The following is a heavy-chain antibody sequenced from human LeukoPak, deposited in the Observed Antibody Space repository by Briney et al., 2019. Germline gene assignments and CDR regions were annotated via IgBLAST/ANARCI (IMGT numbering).Heavy chain of an antibody. CDR3: ATTVLGRADWLDP. CDR2: ISSDSGHI. Sequence: GGSLTLSCAAAGFTFTDYSMNWVRQAPGKGLEWVSTISSDSGHIYYADSVKGRFTISRDNAENSLYLQINNLRPEDTAVYYCATTVLGRADWLDPWGLGTLVTVSS. V-gene: IGHV3-21*01. D-gene: IGHD7-27*01. J-gene: IGHJ5*02. CDR1: GFTFTDYS.